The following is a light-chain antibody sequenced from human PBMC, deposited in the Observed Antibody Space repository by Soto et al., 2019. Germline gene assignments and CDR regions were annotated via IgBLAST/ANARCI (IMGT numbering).Light chain of an antibody. J-gene: IGKJ3*01. CDR3: QQYGNSPPFS. V-gene: IGKV3-20*01. CDR2: GAS. Sequence: EIVLTQSPGTLSLSPGERATLSCRASQSVSSSYLAWYQQKPGQAPRLLMYGASSRATGIPDRFSGSGSGTDFTLIISRLEPEDFAVYYCQQYGNSPPFSFGPGTQVDIK. CDR1: QSVSSSY.